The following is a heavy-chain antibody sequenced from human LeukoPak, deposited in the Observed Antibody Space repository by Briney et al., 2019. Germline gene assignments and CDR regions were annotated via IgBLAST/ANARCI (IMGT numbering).Heavy chain of an antibody. CDR1: GFTFSSYD. CDR3: ARTSYYYDSSGQFFDL. J-gene: IGHJ2*01. D-gene: IGHD3-22*01. V-gene: IGHV3-13*01. CDR2: IGTAGDT. Sequence: GGSPRLSCAASGFTFSSYDMHWVRQATGKGLEWVSAIGTAGDTYYPGSVKGRFTISRENAKNSLYLQMNSLRAGDTAVYYCARTSYYYDSSGQFFDLWGRGTLVTVSS.